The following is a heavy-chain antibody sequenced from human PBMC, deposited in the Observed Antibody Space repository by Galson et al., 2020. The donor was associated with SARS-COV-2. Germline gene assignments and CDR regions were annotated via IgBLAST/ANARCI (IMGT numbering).Heavy chain of an antibody. CDR1: GYTFTSYD. CDR3: ARGVLRPRGIFGVVIPFYYMDV. Sequence: ASVKVSCKASGYTFTSYDINWVRQATGKGLEWMGWMNPNSGNTGYAQKFQGRVTMTRNTSISTAYMELSSLRSEDTAVYYCARGVLRPRGIFGVVIPFYYMDVWGKGTTVTVSS. D-gene: IGHD3-3*01. CDR2: MNPNSGNT. V-gene: IGHV1-8*01. J-gene: IGHJ6*03.